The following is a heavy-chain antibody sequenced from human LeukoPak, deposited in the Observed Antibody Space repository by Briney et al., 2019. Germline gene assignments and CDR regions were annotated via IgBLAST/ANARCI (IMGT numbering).Heavy chain of an antibody. CDR3: AADPDVGLFPIVDYSDYHLET. V-gene: IGHV1-18*01. CDR1: GYTFTSYG. CDR2: ISAYNGNT. J-gene: IGHJ5*02. Sequence: GASVKVSCKASGYTFTSYGISWVRQAPGQGLEWMGWISAYNGNTNYAQKLQGRVTMTTDTSTSTAYMELSSLRSEDTAVYYCAADPDVGLFPIVDYSDYHLETWGQGTLVTVSS. D-gene: IGHD4-11*01.